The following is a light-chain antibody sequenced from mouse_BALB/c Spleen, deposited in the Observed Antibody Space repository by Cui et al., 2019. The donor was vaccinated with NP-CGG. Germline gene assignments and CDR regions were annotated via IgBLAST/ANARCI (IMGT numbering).Light chain of an antibody. Sequence: QAVVPQDSALTTSPGETVTLTCRSSTGAVTTSNYANWVQEKPDHLFTGLIGGTNNRPPGVPARFSGSLIGDKAALTITGAQTEDEAIYFCALWYSNHWVFGGGTKLTVL. V-gene: IGLV1*01. CDR3: ALWYSNHWV. J-gene: IGLJ1*01. CDR1: TGAVTTSNY. CDR2: GTN.